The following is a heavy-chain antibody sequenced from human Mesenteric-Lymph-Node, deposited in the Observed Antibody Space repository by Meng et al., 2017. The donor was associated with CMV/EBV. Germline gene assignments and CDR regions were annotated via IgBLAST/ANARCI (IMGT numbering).Heavy chain of an antibody. CDR2: IIPIFGTA. Sequence: SVKVSCKASGYTFTSYDINWVRQATGQGLEWMGGIIPIFGTANYAQKFQGRVTITTDESTSTAYMELSSLRSEDTAVYYCARVVPAANYYYYGMDVWGQGTTVTVSS. CDR1: GYTFTSYD. CDR3: ARVVPAANYYYYGMDV. J-gene: IGHJ6*02. D-gene: IGHD2-2*01. V-gene: IGHV1-69*05.